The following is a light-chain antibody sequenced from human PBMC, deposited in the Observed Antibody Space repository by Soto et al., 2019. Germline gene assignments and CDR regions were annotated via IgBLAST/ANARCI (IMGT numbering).Light chain of an antibody. CDR2: KAS. J-gene: IGKJ4*01. V-gene: IGKV1-5*03. CDR3: QQYDIFSLT. CDR1: QSISSW. Sequence: DIQMTQSPSTLSASVGDRVTITCRASQSISSWLAWYQQKPGKAPKRLIYKASTLESGIPSRFSGGGSGTFTLTISSLQPDDFATYYCQQYDIFSLTFGGGTKVEVK.